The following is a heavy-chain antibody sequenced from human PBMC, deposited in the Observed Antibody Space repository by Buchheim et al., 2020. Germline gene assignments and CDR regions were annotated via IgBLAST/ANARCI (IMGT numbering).Heavy chain of an antibody. Sequence: QVQLVQSGAEVKKPGASVKVSCKASGYTFTGYYMHWVRQAPGQGLEWMGWINPNSGGTNYAQKFQGWVTMTRDTSISTAYLELSRLRSDDTAVYYCARDLTQRPAIHYYDSSGYGMDVWGQGTT. D-gene: IGHD3-22*01. J-gene: IGHJ6*02. CDR1: GYTFTGYY. CDR2: INPNSGGT. CDR3: ARDLTQRPAIHYYDSSGYGMDV. V-gene: IGHV1-2*04.